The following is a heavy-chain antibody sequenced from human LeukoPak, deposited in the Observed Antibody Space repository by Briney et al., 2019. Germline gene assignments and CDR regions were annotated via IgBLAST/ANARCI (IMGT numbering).Heavy chain of an antibody. CDR2: ISAYNGGT. D-gene: IGHD4-17*01. CDR1: SYSFTSYG. Sequence: ASVKVSCKASSYSFTSYGISWVRQAPGQGLEWMGWISAYNGGTHYAQKFQGRVTMTTDTSTSTAYMELRSLRSDDTAVYYCARGGATVTTHFDYWGLGTLVTVSS. CDR3: ARGGATVTTHFDY. J-gene: IGHJ4*02. V-gene: IGHV1-18*01.